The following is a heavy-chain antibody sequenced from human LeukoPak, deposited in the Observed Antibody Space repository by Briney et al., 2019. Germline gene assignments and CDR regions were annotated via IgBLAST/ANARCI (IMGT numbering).Heavy chain of an antibody. CDR3: ARGIVGATPFDY. Sequence: ASVKVSCKASGYTFTSYYMHWVRQAPGQGLEWMGLINPSGGSTSYAQKFQGRVTMTRDMSTSTVYMELSSLRAEDTAVYYCARGIVGATPFDYWGQGTLVTASS. V-gene: IGHV1-46*01. CDR1: GYTFTSYY. J-gene: IGHJ4*02. D-gene: IGHD1-26*01. CDR2: INPSGGST.